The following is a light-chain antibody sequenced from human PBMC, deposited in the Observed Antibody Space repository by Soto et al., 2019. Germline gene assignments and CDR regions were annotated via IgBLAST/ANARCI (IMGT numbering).Light chain of an antibody. J-gene: IGKJ4*01. CDR1: QSISSW. Sequence: DIQMTQSPSTLSASVGDTVTVTCRASQSISSWLAWYQQKPGKAPKLLIYDASSLESGVPSRFSGSGSGTEFTLTISSLQPDDFATYYCQQYNSYPSFGGGTKVDIK. V-gene: IGKV1-5*01. CDR3: QQYNSYPS. CDR2: DAS.